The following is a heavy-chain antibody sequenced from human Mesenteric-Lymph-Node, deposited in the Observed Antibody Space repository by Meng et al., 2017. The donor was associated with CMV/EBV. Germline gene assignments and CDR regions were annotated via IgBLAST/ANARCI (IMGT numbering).Heavy chain of an antibody. CDR3: ARVVVPASPGVLDY. J-gene: IGHJ4*02. Sequence: ASVKVSCKASGFTFTNFGISWVRQAPGQGLEWMGWISAYNGNTHYAENLQGRVTMTTDTSTSTAYMELSRLRSDDTAVYYCARVVVPASPGVLDYWGQGTLVTVSS. CDR1: GFTFTNFG. V-gene: IGHV1-18*01. CDR2: ISAYNGNT. D-gene: IGHD2-2*01.